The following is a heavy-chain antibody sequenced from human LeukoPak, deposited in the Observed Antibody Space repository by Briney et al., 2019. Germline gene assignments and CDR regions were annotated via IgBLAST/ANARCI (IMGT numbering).Heavy chain of an antibody. J-gene: IGHJ3*02. CDR1: GDSLRSTNW. Sequence: SETLSLTCAVSGDSLRSTNWWSWVRQPPGKGLEWIGEIYHSGTTNYNPSLKSRVTISVDRSKNQFSLKLSSVTAADTAVYYCARVQDIVVVPAAIGAFDIWGQGTMVTVSS. CDR2: IYHSGTT. D-gene: IGHD2-2*01. V-gene: IGHV4-4*02. CDR3: ARVQDIVVVPAAIGAFDI.